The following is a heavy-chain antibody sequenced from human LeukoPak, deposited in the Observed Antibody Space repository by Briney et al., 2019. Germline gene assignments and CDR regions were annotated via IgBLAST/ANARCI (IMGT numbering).Heavy chain of an antibody. CDR2: ISGSGGST. V-gene: IGHV3-23*01. Sequence: GGSLRLSCAASGFTFSSYGMHWVRQAPGKGLEWVSAISGSGGSTYYADSVKGRFTISRDNSKNTLYLQMNSLRAEDTAVYYCAKDLVRGVITYFDYWGQGTLVTVSS. CDR3: AKDLVRGVITYFDY. J-gene: IGHJ4*02. CDR1: GFTFSSYG. D-gene: IGHD3-10*01.